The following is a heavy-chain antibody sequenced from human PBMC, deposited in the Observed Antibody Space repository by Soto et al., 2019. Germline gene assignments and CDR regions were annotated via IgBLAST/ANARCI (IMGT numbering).Heavy chain of an antibody. J-gene: IGHJ3*02. CDR1: GGSISSGGYS. D-gene: IGHD2-15*01. CDR2: IYYSGST. CDR3: AREAGVDIVVVVAATPGAFDI. Sequence: SETLSLTCAVSGGSISSGGYSWSWIRQPPGKGLEWIGYIYYSGSTYYNPSLKSRVTISVDTSKNQFSLKLSSVTAADTAVYYCAREAGVDIVVVVAATPGAFDIWGQGTMVTVSS. V-gene: IGHV4-31*11.